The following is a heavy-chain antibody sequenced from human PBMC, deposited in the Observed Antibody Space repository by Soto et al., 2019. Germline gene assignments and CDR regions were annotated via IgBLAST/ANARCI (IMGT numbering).Heavy chain of an antibody. J-gene: IGHJ4*02. CDR1: GYSFTSYW. V-gene: IGHV5-51*03. CDR3: ARRGSSSGYAEGAWYYCDY. Sequence: EVQLVQSGAEVKKPGESLKISCKGSGYSFTSYWIGWVRQMPGKGLEWMGIIYPGDYDTRYSPSFQGQVTISADKSISTAYLQRSSLKASDITMYYCARRGSSSGYAEGAWYYCDYWCQGTLVTVSS. D-gene: IGHD6-13*01. CDR2: IYPGDYDT.